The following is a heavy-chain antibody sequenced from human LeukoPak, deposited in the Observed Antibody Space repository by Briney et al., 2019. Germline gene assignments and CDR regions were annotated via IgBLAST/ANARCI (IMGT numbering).Heavy chain of an antibody. Sequence: GGSLRLSCAASGFTFSSYWMSWVRQAPGKGLEWVANIKQDGSEKYYVDSVKGRFTISRDNAKNSLYLQMNSLRAEDTAVYYCARGSIIRYYYDSSGYQRPPDAFDIWGQGTMVSVSS. V-gene: IGHV3-7*01. CDR1: GFTFSSYW. CDR3: ARGSIIRYYYDSSGYQRPPDAFDI. J-gene: IGHJ3*02. CDR2: IKQDGSEK. D-gene: IGHD3-22*01.